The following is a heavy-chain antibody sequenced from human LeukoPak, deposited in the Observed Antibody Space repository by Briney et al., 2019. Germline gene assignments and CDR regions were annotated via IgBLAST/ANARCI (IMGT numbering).Heavy chain of an antibody. CDR3: ARCYDY. Sequence: SETVSLTCTVSGGSIIGSTSYWGWLRQPPGKGLDWIGIINYSGSTYYNPSLRSRVTISVDTSKNQFSLKLNSVTASDTAVYYCARCYDYWGQGTLVAVSS. CDR2: INYSGST. CDR1: GGSIIGSTSY. J-gene: IGHJ4*02. V-gene: IGHV4-39*01.